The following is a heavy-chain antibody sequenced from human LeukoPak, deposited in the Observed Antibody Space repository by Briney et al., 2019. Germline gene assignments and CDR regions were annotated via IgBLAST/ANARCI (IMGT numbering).Heavy chain of an antibody. D-gene: IGHD3-10*01. CDR3: AKAGSGSTLDY. CDR2: ITTSDGNT. CDR1: GFTFSSYT. J-gene: IGHJ4*02. V-gene: IGHV3-23*01. Sequence: GSLRLSCAASGFTFSSYTMSWVRQAPGKGLEWVSTITTSDGNTYYADSVKGRFTISRDNSKNTLYLQMNSLRAEDTAVYYCAKAGSGSTLDYWGQGTLVTVSS.